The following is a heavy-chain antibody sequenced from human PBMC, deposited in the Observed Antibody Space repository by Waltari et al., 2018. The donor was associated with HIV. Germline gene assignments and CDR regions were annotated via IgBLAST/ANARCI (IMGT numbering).Heavy chain of an antibody. CDR1: GFTFSSYW. J-gene: IGHJ4*02. CDR3: ARDLDDLKPTFDY. D-gene: IGHD3-3*01. V-gene: IGHV3-7*01. Sequence: EVQLVESGGGLVQPGGSLRLSCAASGFTFSSYWMSWVRRAPGKGAEGVANIKQDGMWKYYVDSVKGRCTIARDNAKNALYLQMNSLRAEDTAVYYCARDLDDLKPTFDYWGQGTLVTVSS. CDR2: IKQDGMWK.